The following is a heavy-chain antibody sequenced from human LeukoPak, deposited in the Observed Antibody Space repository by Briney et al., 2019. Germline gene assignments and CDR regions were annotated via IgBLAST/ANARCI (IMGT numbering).Heavy chain of an antibody. V-gene: IGHV3-30*03. CDR3: ARKLGDAFDI. CDR1: GFTFSSYG. D-gene: IGHD1-26*01. CDR2: ISYDGSNK. Sequence: GGSLRLSCAASGFTFSSYGMHWVRQAPGKGLEWVAVISYDGSNKYYADSVKGRFAISRDKSKNTLHLQMNSLRAEDAAVYYCARKLGDAFDIWGQGTMVTVSS. J-gene: IGHJ3*02.